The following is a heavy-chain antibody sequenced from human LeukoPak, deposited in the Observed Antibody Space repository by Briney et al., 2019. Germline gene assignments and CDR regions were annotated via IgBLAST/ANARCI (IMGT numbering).Heavy chain of an antibody. J-gene: IGHJ6*02. CDR2: IIPIFGTA. V-gene: IGHV1-69*13. CDR3: ARDPGIAARYYYGMDV. CDR1: GGTFSSYA. D-gene: IGHD6-6*01. Sequence: ASVTVSCKASGGTFSSYAISWVRQAPGQGLEWMGGIIPIFGTANYAQKFQGRVTITADESTSTAYMELSSLRSEDTAVYYCARDPGIAARYYYGMDVWGQGTTVTVSS.